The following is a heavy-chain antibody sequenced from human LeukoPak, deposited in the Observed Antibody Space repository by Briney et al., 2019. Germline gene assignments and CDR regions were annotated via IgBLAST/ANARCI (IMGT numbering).Heavy chain of an antibody. V-gene: IGHV4-59*01. CDR2: IYSSGST. CDR1: GGSISSYY. D-gene: IGHD6-6*01. Sequence: SETLSLTCTVSGGSISSYYWNWIRQPPGKGLEWIGHIYSSGSTNYNPSLKSRVTISVDTFKNQFSLKLSSVTAADTAVYYCARHSSSSYYYGMDVWGQGTTVTVSS. CDR3: ARHSSSSYYYGMDV. J-gene: IGHJ6*02.